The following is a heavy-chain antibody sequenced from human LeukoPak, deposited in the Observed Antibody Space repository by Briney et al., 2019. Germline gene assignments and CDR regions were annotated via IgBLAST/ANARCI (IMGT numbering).Heavy chain of an antibody. Sequence: ASVTVSCKASGYTFTGYYVHWVRQAPGQGLEWMGWINPNNGGTNYAQKFQGRVTMTRDTSISTAYMELSSLTSDDTAVYYCARAGGGLDYWGQGTLVTVSS. CDR1: GYTFTGYY. CDR2: INPNNGGT. J-gene: IGHJ4*02. D-gene: IGHD3-16*01. CDR3: ARAGGGLDY. V-gene: IGHV1-2*02.